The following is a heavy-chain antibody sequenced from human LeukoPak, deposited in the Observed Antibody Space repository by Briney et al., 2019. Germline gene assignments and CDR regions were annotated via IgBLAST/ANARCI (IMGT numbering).Heavy chain of an antibody. J-gene: IGHJ4*02. Sequence: GGSLRLSCAASGFTFSSYWMHWVRQAPGKGLVWVSRINSDGYSLIYADSVKGRFTISRDNTKNTLYLEMNSLRVEDTAVYYCARLGYSSSWYYFDYWGQGTLVTVSS. CDR1: GFTFSSYW. V-gene: IGHV3-74*01. CDR3: ARLGYSSSWYYFDY. CDR2: INSDGYSL. D-gene: IGHD6-13*01.